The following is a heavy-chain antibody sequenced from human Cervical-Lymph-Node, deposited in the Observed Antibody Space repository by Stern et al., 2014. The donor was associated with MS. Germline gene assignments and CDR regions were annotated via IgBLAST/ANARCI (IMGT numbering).Heavy chain of an antibody. J-gene: IGHJ5*01. Sequence: QVQLQESGPGLVKPSQTLSLTCTVSGGSISSGGYFWSWIRQHPGKGLEWIGYIYHSGGTYYNPSLKSRVTISVDTSKNQFSLNLTSVTAADTAVYYCARKGAIVPAAIENWFDSWGQGTLVTVSS. CDR1: GGSISSGGYF. V-gene: IGHV4-31*03. D-gene: IGHD2-2*01. CDR2: IYHSGGT. CDR3: ARKGAIVPAAIENWFDS.